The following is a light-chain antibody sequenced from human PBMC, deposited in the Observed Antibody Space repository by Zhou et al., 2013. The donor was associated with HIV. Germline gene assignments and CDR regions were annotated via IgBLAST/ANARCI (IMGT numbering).Light chain of an antibody. J-gene: IGKJ4*01. Sequence: DIQMTQSPSSLSASVGDRVTITCQASQDISNYLNWYQQKPGKAPKLLIYDASNLETGVPSRFSGSGSGTDFTFTISSLQPEDIATYYCQQYNRYPLTFGRRDQGGDQT. CDR3: QQYNRYPLT. V-gene: IGKV1-33*01. CDR1: QDISNY. CDR2: DAS.